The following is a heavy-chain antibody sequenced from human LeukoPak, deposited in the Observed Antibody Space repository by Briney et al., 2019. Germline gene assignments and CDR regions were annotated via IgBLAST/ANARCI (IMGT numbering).Heavy chain of an antibody. J-gene: IGHJ4*02. Sequence: PGGSLRLSSADSRFMFSNYDYGMNWVRQAPGKGLEWVSYISRSSRTMYYADSVKGRFTISRDDAKNSLYLQMNSLRDEDTAVYYCARAGSGWYFDYCGQGTLVTVSS. CDR3: ARAGSGWYFDY. V-gene: IGHV3-48*02. CDR2: ISRSSRTM. CDR1: RFMFSNYDYG. D-gene: IGHD6-19*01.